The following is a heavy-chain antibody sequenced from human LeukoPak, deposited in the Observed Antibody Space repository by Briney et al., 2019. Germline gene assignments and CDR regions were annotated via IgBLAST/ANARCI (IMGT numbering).Heavy chain of an antibody. Sequence: PSETLSLTCTVSGGSSSSTSYYWGWIRQPPGKGLEWIGSIYSGGRTYYNPSLNSRVTVSVDRSKNQFSLRLSSATAADTAVYYCTREWAGTTVDYWGQGTLVTVSP. CDR3: TREWAGTTVDY. D-gene: IGHD1-7*01. CDR1: GGSSSSTSYY. J-gene: IGHJ4*02. V-gene: IGHV4-39*07. CDR2: IYSGGRT.